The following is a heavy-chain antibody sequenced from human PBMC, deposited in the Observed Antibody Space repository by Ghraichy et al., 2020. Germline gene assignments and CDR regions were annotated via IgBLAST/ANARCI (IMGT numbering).Heavy chain of an antibody. D-gene: IGHD1-26*01. J-gene: IGHJ4*02. CDR1: GGSISSSSYY. V-gene: IGHV4-39*01. Sequence: SETLSLTCTVSGGSISSSSYYWGWIRQPPGKGLEWIGSIYYSGSTYYNPSLKSRVTISVDTSKNQFSLKLSSVTAADTAVYYCARHPYSQIDYWGQGTLVTVSS. CDR3: ARHPYSQIDY. CDR2: IYYSGST.